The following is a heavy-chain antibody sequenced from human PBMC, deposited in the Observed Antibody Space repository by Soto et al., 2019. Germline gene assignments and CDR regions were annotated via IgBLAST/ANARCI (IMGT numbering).Heavy chain of an antibody. CDR3: ARDLTWDYYYYYGMDV. D-gene: IGHD1-26*01. CDR1: GGSVSLGSYY. CDR2: IYYSGST. J-gene: IGHJ6*02. Sequence: QVQLQESGPGLVKPSETLSLTCTVSGGSVSLGSYYWSWIRQPPGKGLEWIGYIYYSGSTNYNPSLQSRGTLSVDTSKNQFSLKLSSVTAADTAVYYCARDLTWDYYYYYGMDVWGQGTTVTVSS. V-gene: IGHV4-61*01.